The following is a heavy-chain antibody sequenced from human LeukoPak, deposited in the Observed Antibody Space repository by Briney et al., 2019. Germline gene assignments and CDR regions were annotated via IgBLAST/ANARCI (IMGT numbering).Heavy chain of an antibody. CDR3: AKDDSGPTKSDWFDP. CDR2: ISGSGGST. D-gene: IGHD6-19*01. CDR1: GFTFSNAW. V-gene: IGHV3-23*01. J-gene: IGHJ5*02. Sequence: PGGSLRLSCVASGFTFSNAWMSWVRQAPGKGLEWVSAISGSGGSTYYADSVKGRFTISRDNSKNTLYLQMNSLRAEDTAVYYCAKDDSGPTKSDWFDPWGQGTLVTVSS.